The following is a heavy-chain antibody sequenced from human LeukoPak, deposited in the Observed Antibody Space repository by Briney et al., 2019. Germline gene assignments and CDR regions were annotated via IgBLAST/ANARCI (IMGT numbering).Heavy chain of an antibody. CDR3: ARGPNSNWSGLDF. D-gene: IGHD6-6*01. Sequence: GGSLRLSCAASGFTFSTYAMSWVRQAPGKGLVWVSRINPTGSTTSYADSVKGRFTVSRDNAKNTLYLQVNNLRAEDTAVYYCARGPNSNWSGLDFWGQGTLLTVSS. CDR1: GFTFSTYA. CDR2: INPTGSTT. J-gene: IGHJ4*02. V-gene: IGHV3-74*01.